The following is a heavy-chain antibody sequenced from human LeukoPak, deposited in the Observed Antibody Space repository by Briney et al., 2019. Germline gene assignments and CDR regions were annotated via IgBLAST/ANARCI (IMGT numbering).Heavy chain of an antibody. CDR2: IYYSGST. D-gene: IGHD6-6*01. J-gene: IGHJ4*02. Sequence: SETLSLTCTVSGGSISSSSYYWGWIRQPPGKGLEWIGSIYYSGSTYYNPSLKSRVTISVDTSKNQFSLKLSSVTAADTAVYYCARLALVRRFNYWGQGTLVTVSS. CDR1: GGSISSSSYY. CDR3: ARLALVRRFNY. V-gene: IGHV4-39*01.